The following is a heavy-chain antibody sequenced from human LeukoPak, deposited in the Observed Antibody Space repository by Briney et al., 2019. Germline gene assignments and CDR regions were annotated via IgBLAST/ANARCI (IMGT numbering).Heavy chain of an antibody. CDR1: GFPFSTYA. Sequence: GGSLRVSCAASGFPFSTYAMSWVRQAPGKGLEWVSTISGSAASTYYADSVKGRFTISRDNSKNTLYLQMNSLRAEDTAVYYCAKIFTDYGGNLDYWGQGNLVSVSS. CDR3: AKIFTDYGGNLDY. D-gene: IGHD4-23*01. J-gene: IGHJ4*02. CDR2: ISGSAAST. V-gene: IGHV3-23*01.